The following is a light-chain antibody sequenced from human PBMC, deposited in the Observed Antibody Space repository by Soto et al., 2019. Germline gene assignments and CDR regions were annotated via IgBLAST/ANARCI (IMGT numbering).Light chain of an antibody. CDR3: KSYAGSNTYV. Sequence: QSALTPPPSASGSPGQSVTISCTGTNNDIGVYDFVSWYQHHPGKAPRLLIYEVVQRPSGVPDRFSGSKSGNTASLTVSGLQAADEADYFCKSYAGSNTYVFGSGTKLTVL. CDR2: EVV. J-gene: IGLJ1*01. CDR1: NNDIGVYDF. V-gene: IGLV2-8*01.